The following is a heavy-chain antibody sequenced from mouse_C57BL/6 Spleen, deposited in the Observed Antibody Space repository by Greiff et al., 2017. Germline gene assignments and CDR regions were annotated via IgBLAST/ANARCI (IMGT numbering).Heavy chain of an antibody. V-gene: IGHV5-17*01. Sequence: DVQLQESGGGLVKPGGSLKLSCAASGFTFSDYGMHWVRQAPEKGLEWVAYISSGSSTIYYADTVKGRFTISRDNAKNTLFLQMTSLRSEDTAMYYCAREGLRPYWYFDVWGTGTTVTVSS. CDR1: GFTFSDYG. J-gene: IGHJ1*03. CDR3: AREGLRPYWYFDV. D-gene: IGHD2-4*01. CDR2: ISSGSSTI.